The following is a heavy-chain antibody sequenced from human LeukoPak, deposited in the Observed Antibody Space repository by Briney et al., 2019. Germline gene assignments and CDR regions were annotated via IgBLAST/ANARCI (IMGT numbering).Heavy chain of an antibody. CDR2: IKKDGSEK. J-gene: IGHJ4*02. CDR3: ARQMVRGVRVRVWDY. Sequence: GGSLRLSCAASGFTFSSYWMSWVRQAPGKGLEWVANIKKDGSEKYYVDSVKGRFTISRDNAKRSLYLQMNSLRAEDTAVYYCARQMVRGVRVRVWDYWGQGTLVTVSS. D-gene: IGHD3-10*01. V-gene: IGHV3-7*01. CDR1: GFTFSSYW.